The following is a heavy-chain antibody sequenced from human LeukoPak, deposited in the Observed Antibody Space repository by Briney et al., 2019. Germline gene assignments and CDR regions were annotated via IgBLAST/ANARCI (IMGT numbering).Heavy chain of an antibody. CDR2: IYSGGNT. Sequence: GGSLRLSCAASGFTFSSYSMSWVRQAPGKGLEWVSFIYSGGNTHNSDSVKGRFTISRDNSKNTLYLQMNSLRAEDTAVYYCARRAGDYSHPYDYWGQGTLVTVSS. CDR1: GFTFSSYS. J-gene: IGHJ4*02. CDR3: ARRAGDYSHPYDY. D-gene: IGHD3-22*01. V-gene: IGHV3-53*01.